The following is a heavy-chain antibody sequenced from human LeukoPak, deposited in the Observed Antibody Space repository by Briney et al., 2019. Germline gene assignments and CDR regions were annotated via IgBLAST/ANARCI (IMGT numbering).Heavy chain of an antibody. CDR3: AKQDGAMVRGVYPLDY. V-gene: IGHV3-23*01. Sequence: GGSLRLSCAASGFTFNNFAMSWVRQAPGKGLEWVSTIYASGGTAFYADSVKGRFTISRDNSRNTLYLQMNSLRADDTAVYYCAKQDGAMVRGVYPLDYWGQGTLVTVSS. CDR2: IYASGGTA. CDR1: GFTFNNFA. D-gene: IGHD3-10*01. J-gene: IGHJ4*02.